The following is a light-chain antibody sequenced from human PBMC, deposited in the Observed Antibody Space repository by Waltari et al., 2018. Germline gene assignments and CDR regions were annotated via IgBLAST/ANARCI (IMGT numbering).Light chain of an antibody. J-gene: IGKJ1*01. Sequence: DIQMTQSPSSLSASVGDRVTITCRASQSISSYLNWYQQKPGKAPKLLIYAASSLQSGVPSRFSGSGSGTDFTLTISSLQPEDFATYYCQQSYSTVYTFGQGTKVEIK. CDR2: AAS. V-gene: IGKV1-39*01. CDR3: QQSYSTVYT. CDR1: QSISSY.